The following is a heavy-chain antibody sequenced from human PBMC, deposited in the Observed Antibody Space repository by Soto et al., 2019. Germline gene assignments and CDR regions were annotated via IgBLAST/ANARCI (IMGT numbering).Heavy chain of an antibody. Sequence: SVKVSCKASGGTFSSYAISWVRQAPGQGLEWMGGIIPIFGTANYAQKFQGRVTITADESKSTAYMELSSLRSEDTAVYYCARDLTMVRSMDVWGQGTRVTVSS. D-gene: IGHD3-10*01. CDR3: ARDLTMVRSMDV. V-gene: IGHV1-69*13. CDR1: GGTFSSYA. J-gene: IGHJ6*02. CDR2: IIPIFGTA.